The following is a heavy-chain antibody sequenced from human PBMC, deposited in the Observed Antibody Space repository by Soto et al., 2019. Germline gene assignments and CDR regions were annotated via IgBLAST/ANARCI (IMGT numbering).Heavy chain of an antibody. Sequence: QVQLVESGGGVVQPGRSLRLSCAASGFTFSSYARHWVRQAPGKGLEWVAVISYDGSNKYYADSVKGRFTISRDNSKNTLYLQMNSLRAEDTAVYYCATEGDIVATPYFDYWGQGTLVTVSS. CDR3: ATEGDIVATPYFDY. CDR1: GFTFSSYA. J-gene: IGHJ4*02. CDR2: ISYDGSNK. D-gene: IGHD5-12*01. V-gene: IGHV3-30-3*01.